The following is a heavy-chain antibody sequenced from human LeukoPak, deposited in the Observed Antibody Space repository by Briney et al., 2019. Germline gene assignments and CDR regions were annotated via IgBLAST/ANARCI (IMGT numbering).Heavy chain of an antibody. D-gene: IGHD1/OR15-1a*01. J-gene: IGHJ4*02. CDR2: ISYSGST. CDR3: ARSIIGTRSKFDY. Sequence: PSETLSLTCTVSGGSISSYYWSWIRQPPGKGLEWIGYISYSGSTNYNPSLKSRVTISLDTSKNQFALKLSSVTAADTAVYYCARSIIGTRSKFDYWGQGTLVTVSS. CDR1: GGSISSYY. V-gene: IGHV4-59*08.